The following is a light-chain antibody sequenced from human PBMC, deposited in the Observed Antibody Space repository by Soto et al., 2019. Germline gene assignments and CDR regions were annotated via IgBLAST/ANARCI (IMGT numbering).Light chain of an antibody. CDR3: CSYADSVVV. Sequence: QSALTQPRSVSGSPGQSVTISCTGINTDVDAYFSVSWYQHHPGKAPKLIIYDVTKGPSGVPDRRSGVPDRFSGSKSGNTASLTISGLQAEDEADYYCCSYADSVVVFGGGTKLTVL. CDR2: DVT. J-gene: IGLJ2*01. CDR1: NTDVDAYFS. V-gene: IGLV2-11*01.